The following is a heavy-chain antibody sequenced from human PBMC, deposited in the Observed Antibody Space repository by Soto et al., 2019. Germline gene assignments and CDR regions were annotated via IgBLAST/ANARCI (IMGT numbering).Heavy chain of an antibody. CDR3: AKQWELSGYYYGMDV. J-gene: IGHJ6*02. CDR1: GYTFTSYD. D-gene: IGHD1-26*01. CDR2: MNPNTGNT. V-gene: IGHV1-8*01. Sequence: APVKVSCKASGYTFTSYDFNWVRQATGQGLEWVGWMNPNTGNTGYAQKFQGRVTMTRDTSISTAYMELSTLRSEDTAVYYCAKQWELSGYYYGMDVWGQGTTVTVSS.